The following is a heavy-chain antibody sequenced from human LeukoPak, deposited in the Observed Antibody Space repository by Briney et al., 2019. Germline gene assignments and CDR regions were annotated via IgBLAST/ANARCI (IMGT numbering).Heavy chain of an antibody. CDR2: IYYSGST. CDR1: GGSISSYY. CDR3: AREGGLRDGYNDY. Sequence: SETLSLTCTVSGGSISSYYWSWIPQPPGKGLEWIGYIYYSGSTNYNPSLKSRVTISVDTSKNQFSLKLSSVTAADTAVYYCAREGGLRDGYNDYWGQGTLVTVSS. J-gene: IGHJ4*02. D-gene: IGHD5-24*01. V-gene: IGHV4-59*12.